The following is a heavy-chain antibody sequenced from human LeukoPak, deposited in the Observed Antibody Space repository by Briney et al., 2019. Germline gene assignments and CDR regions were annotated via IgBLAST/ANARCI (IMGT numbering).Heavy chain of an antibody. CDR2: INWNGGST. Sequence: PGGSLRLSCAASGFTFDDYGMSWVRHAPRKGLEWVSGINWNGGSTGYADSVKGRFTISRDNAKNSLYLQMNSLRAEDTALYHCARAAGEGVFDYWGQGTLVTVSS. D-gene: IGHD3-10*01. V-gene: IGHV3-20*01. CDR1: GFTFDDYG. CDR3: ARAAGEGVFDY. J-gene: IGHJ4*02.